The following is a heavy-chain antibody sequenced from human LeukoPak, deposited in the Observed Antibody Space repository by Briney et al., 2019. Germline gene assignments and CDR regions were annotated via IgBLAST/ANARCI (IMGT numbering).Heavy chain of an antibody. J-gene: IGHJ4*02. D-gene: IGHD6-13*01. CDR3: ASSSPPLMYSSSWYLDY. CDR2: IYTSGST. CDR1: GGSISSYY. V-gene: IGHV4-4*07. Sequence: SETLSLTCTVSGGSISSYYWSWIRQPAGKGLEWIGRIYTSGSTNYNPSLKSRVTMSVDTSKNQFSLKLSSVTAADTAVYYCASSSPPLMYSSSWYLDYWGQGTLVTVSS.